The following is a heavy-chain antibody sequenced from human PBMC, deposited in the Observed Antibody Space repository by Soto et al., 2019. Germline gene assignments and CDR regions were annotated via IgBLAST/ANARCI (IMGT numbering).Heavy chain of an antibody. V-gene: IGHV1-58*01. CDR1: GFTFTSSA. Sequence: QMQLEQSGPEVKKPGTSVKVSCKASGFTFTSSAFQWVRQARGQRLEWIGWIAVGSGYTNYAQRFQDRVTLTRDMSTATTYMELSRLTSEDTAIYYCAADATAWQQLVPSDYWGQGTLATVSS. CDR3: AADATAWQQLVPSDY. D-gene: IGHD6-13*01. J-gene: IGHJ4*02. CDR2: IAVGSGYT.